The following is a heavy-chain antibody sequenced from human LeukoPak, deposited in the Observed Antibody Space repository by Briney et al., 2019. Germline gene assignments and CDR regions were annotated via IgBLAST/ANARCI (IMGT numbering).Heavy chain of an antibody. D-gene: IGHD3-22*01. CDR2: ISAYNGNT. CDR1: GYTFTSYG. Sequence: ASVKVSCKASGYTFTSYGISWVRQAPGQGLEWMGWISAYNGNTNYAQKLQGRVTMTTDTSTSTAYMELRSLRSDDTAVYYCAREPPYYYDSSGYYYGYYYGMDVWGQGTTVTVSS. CDR3: AREPPYYYDSSGYYYGYYYGMDV. J-gene: IGHJ6*02. V-gene: IGHV1-18*01.